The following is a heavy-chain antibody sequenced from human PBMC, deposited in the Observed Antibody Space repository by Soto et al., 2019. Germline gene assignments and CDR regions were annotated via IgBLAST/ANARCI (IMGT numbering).Heavy chain of an antibody. CDR2: IIPIFGTA. Sequence: VASVKVSCKASGGTFSSYAISWVRQAPGQGLEWMGGIIPIFGTANYAQKFQGRVTITADESTSTAYMELSSLRSEDTAVYYCARGWSLEPTSSLDYWGQGTLVTVTS. CDR1: GGTFSSYA. J-gene: IGHJ4*02. D-gene: IGHD1-1*01. CDR3: ARGWSLEPTSSLDY. V-gene: IGHV1-69*13.